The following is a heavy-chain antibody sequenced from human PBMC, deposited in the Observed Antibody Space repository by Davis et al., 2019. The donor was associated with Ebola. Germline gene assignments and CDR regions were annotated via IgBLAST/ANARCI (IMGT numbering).Heavy chain of an antibody. CDR1: GFTFGSYT. V-gene: IGHV3-21*05. D-gene: IGHD6-6*01. CDR2: ITKSGTSM. J-gene: IGHJ4*02. Sequence: GESLKISCAASGFTFGSYTMNWVRQAPGKGLEWVSYITKSGTSMFCADSVKGRFTISRDNAKNSLYLQMNSLRAEDTAVYYCARLGGVAARFDYWGQGTLVTVSS. CDR3: ARLGGVAARFDY.